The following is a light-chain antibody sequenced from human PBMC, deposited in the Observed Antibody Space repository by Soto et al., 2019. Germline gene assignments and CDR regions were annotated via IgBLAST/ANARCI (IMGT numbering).Light chain of an antibody. V-gene: IGLV2-14*01. CDR3: SSCTATNTLV. CDR1: SSDIDSYRY. CDR2: EVI. J-gene: IGLJ1*01. Sequence: QSALTQPASVSGSPAQSITISCTATSSDIDSYRYVSWYQHHPGKAPKLIIYEVINRPSGISNRFSGSNSGNTASLTISGLQAEDEADYYCSSCTATNTLVFGTGTKLTVL.